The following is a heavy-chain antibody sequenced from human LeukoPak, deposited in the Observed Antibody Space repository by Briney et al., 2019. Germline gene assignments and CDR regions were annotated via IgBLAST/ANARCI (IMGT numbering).Heavy chain of an antibody. V-gene: IGHV1-8*01. CDR2: MNPNSGYT. CDR3: ARARRVTTSYYYYYYMDV. J-gene: IGHJ6*03. CDR1: GYTFTSYV. D-gene: IGHD4-11*01. Sequence: ASVKVSCKASGYTFTSYVINWVRQATGQGLEWVGWMNPNSGYTGYAQKFQGRVTITRNTSISTAYMELSSLRSEDTAVYYCARARRVTTSYYYYYYMDVWGKGTTVTVSS.